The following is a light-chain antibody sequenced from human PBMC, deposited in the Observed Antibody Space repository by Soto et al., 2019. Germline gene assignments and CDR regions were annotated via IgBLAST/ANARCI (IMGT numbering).Light chain of an antibody. CDR3: QQYGTSPWT. CDR1: QSVSST. V-gene: IGKV3-20*01. Sequence: TVMTQSPATLSVSPWQGATLSCRASQSVSSTVAWYQQRPGQAPRLLIYQTSIRAAGIPARFSGSGSGTDFTLTISRLEPGDFAVYYCQQYGTSPWTFGQGTKVDIK. CDR2: QTS. J-gene: IGKJ1*01.